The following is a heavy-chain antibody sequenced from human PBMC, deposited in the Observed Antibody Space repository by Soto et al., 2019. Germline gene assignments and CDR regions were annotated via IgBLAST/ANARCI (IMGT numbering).Heavy chain of an antibody. J-gene: IGHJ5*02. CDR3: ASVPSPQLVPKSYNWFDP. D-gene: IGHD6-6*01. Sequence: QVQLVQSGAEVKKPGASVKVSCKASGYTFTSYGISWVRQAPGQGLEWMGWISAYNGNTNYAQKLQGRVTMTTDTSTSTAYMELRSLRSDEPAAYYCASVPSPQLVPKSYNWFDPWGQGTLVTVSS. V-gene: IGHV1-18*01. CDR2: ISAYNGNT. CDR1: GYTFTSYG.